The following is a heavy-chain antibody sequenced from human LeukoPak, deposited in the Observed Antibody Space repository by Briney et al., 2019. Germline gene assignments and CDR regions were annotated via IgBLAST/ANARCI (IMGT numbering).Heavy chain of an antibody. CDR1: GFTLSSYA. CDR2: RSGSGIST. CDR3: AKDLRL. Sequence: PGGSLRLSCAASGFTLSSYAISWVRQAPGKGVEWVSDRSGSGISTDYAGSVKGRFAISRDNTKNALYLQMSSRKGEDTAVYFYAKDLRLGGQGTLVTVSS. D-gene: IGHD2-21*01. V-gene: IGHV3-23*01. J-gene: IGHJ4*02.